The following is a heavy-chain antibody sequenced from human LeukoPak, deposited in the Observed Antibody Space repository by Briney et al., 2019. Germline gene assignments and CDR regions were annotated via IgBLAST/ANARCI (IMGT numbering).Heavy chain of an antibody. V-gene: IGHV3-21*04. Sequence: GGSLRLSCAASGFTFSSYSMNWVRQAPGKGLEWVSSISSSSSYIHYADSVKGRFTISRDNAKNSLYLQMNSLRAEDTAVYYCAKGAEAKWFGELLKTLYYYYMDVWGKGTTVTVSS. CDR2: ISSSSSYI. J-gene: IGHJ6*03. CDR3: AKGAEAKWFGELLKTLYYYYMDV. CDR1: GFTFSSYS. D-gene: IGHD3-10*01.